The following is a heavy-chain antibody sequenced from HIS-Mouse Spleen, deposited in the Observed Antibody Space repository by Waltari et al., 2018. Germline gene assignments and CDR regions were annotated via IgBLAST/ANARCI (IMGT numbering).Heavy chain of an antibody. J-gene: IGHJ2*01. Sequence: QLQLQESGPGLVKPSETLSRTCTVSGGSISSSSYYWGWLRQPPRKGLEWIGSIYYGGSTYYNPSLKSRVTISVDTSKNQFSLKLSSVTAADTAVYYCAREIPYSSSWYDWYFDLWGRGTLVTVSS. V-gene: IGHV4-39*07. CDR3: AREIPYSSSWYDWYFDL. CDR1: GGSISSSSYY. D-gene: IGHD6-13*01. CDR2: IYYGGST.